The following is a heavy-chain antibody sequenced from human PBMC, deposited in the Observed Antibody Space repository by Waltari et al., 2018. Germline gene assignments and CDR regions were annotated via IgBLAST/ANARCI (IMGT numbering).Heavy chain of an antibody. Sequence: QVQLQESGPGLVKPSETLSLTCTVSGGSISSYYWSWIRQPPGKGLEWIGYIYYSGGTKYHPPFKGRVTKSVATSKNRFSLKRSSVTAADTAVYYCGRDLLGGDAFDIWGQGTWSPSLQ. J-gene: IGHJ3*02. V-gene: IGHV4-59*01. CDR2: IYYSGGT. CDR1: GGSISSYY. CDR3: GRDLLGGDAFDI. D-gene: IGHD7-27*01.